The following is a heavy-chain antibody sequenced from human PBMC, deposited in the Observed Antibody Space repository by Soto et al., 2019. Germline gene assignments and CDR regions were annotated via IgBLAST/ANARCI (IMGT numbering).Heavy chain of an antibody. CDR1: GFTFSDYS. CDR2: ISTYGDFT. V-gene: IGHV3-21*01. CDR3: SRGAQGRGAGSHDF. Sequence: VHLVESGGGLVRPGGSLRLSCVVSGFTFSDYSMNWVRQAPGKGLEWVSSISTYGDFTYYADSVRGRFTIFRDSAKNSLYLQMDSLRADDTAFYFCSRGAQGRGAGSHDFWGQGTLVTVSS. D-gene: IGHD3-10*01. J-gene: IGHJ4*02.